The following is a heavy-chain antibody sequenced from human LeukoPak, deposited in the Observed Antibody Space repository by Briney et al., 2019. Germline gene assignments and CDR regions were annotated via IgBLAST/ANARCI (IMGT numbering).Heavy chain of an antibody. Sequence: GGSLRLSCAASGFTFSDYYMSWIRQAPGKGLEWVSYISSSGSTIYYADSVKGRFTISRDNAKTSLYLQMNSPRAEDTAVYYCARDLSGVTGYTYGRGIDYWGQGTLVTVSS. D-gene: IGHD5-18*01. CDR3: ARDLSGVTGYTYGRGIDY. V-gene: IGHV3-11*04. CDR2: ISSSGSTI. J-gene: IGHJ4*02. CDR1: GFTFSDYY.